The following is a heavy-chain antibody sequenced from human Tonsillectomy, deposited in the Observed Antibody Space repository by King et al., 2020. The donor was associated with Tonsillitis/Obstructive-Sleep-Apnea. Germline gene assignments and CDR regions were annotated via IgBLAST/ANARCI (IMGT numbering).Heavy chain of an antibody. CDR3: ARDYEYSGYDLGFDY. D-gene: IGHD5-12*01. Sequence: VQLVESGGGVVQPGRSLRLSCAASGFTFSNYPMHWVRQAPGKGLEWVAIISSDGNDKYYADSVKGRFTISRDNSKNTLFLQMDSLRADDTAVYYCARDYEYSGYDLGFDYWGQGTLVTVSS. J-gene: IGHJ4*02. V-gene: IGHV3-30*04. CDR2: ISSDGNDK. CDR1: GFTFSNYP.